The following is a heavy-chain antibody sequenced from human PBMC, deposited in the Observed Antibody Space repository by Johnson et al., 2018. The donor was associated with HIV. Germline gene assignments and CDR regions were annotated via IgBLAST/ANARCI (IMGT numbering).Heavy chain of an antibody. D-gene: IGHD3-10*01. CDR3: TTGSAGGYAFDI. J-gene: IGHJ3*02. CDR1: GFTFNNAW. V-gene: IGHV3-15*01. CDR2: IKSKTDGGTT. Sequence: EVQLVESGGGLVKPGGSLRLSCAASGFTFNNAWMNWVRQAPGKGLEWVGRIKSKTDGGTTDYATPVKGRFTISRDDSRKTLYLQMNSLKTEDTALYYCTTGSAGGYAFDIWGQGTVVTVS.